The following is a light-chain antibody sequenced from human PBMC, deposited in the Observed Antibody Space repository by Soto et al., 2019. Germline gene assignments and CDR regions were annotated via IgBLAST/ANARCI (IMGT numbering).Light chain of an antibody. CDR3: QHYGGLPYT. J-gene: IGKJ2*01. Sequence: EIVLTQSPGTLSLSPGERATLSCMASQTISTNFVAWYQQKPGQAPRLLIYGASSRATGIPDRFSGSRSGTDFTLTISRLEPEDFAVYSCQHYGGLPYTFRQGTTLEMK. CDR2: GAS. CDR1: QTISTNF. V-gene: IGKV3-20*01.